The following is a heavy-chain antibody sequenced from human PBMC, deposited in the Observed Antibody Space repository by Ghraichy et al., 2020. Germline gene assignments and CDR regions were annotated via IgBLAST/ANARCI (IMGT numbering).Heavy chain of an antibody. V-gene: IGHV4-59*08. J-gene: IGHJ4*02. CDR1: GGPITSYY. D-gene: IGHD6-19*01. CDR2: IYYTGST. Sequence: SQTLSLTCTVSGGPITSYYWSWVRKPPGKELEWIGNIYYTGSTNYNPSLKSRVTVSEDTSNNQFSLSLDSVTAADTAVYYCARRRRAVALIFDFWGQGILVTVSS. CDR3: ARRRRAVALIFDF.